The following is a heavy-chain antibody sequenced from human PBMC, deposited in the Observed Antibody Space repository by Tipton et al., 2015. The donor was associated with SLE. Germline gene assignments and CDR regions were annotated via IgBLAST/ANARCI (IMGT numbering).Heavy chain of an antibody. Sequence: SLRLSCVAYGLTFSNYWMHWVRQTPGKGLVWVARMNGDGSTTHYADSVKGRFTISRDNAKNSLHLQMNSLRAEDTAVYYCAREVVYYDSSGYYSLHWGQGTPVSVSS. V-gene: IGHV3-74*01. J-gene: IGHJ4*02. CDR1: GLTFSNYW. CDR2: MNGDGSTT. D-gene: IGHD3-22*01. CDR3: AREVVYYDSSGYYSLH.